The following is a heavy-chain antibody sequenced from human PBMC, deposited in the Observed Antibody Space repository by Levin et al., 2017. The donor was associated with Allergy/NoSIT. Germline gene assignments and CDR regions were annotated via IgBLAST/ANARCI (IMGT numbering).Heavy chain of an antibody. Sequence: SETLSLTCAVSGDSIGGTNWWTWVRQPPGKGLEWLGQVFHSGSTNYNPSLKSRVTLSVDKSKNQFSLKLTSVTAADTAVYYCARVLWFGEFRFDYGGQGTLVTVSS. CDR1: GDSIGGTNW. CDR3: ARVLWFGEFRFDY. CDR2: VFHSGST. D-gene: IGHD3-10*01. V-gene: IGHV4-4*02. J-gene: IGHJ4*02.